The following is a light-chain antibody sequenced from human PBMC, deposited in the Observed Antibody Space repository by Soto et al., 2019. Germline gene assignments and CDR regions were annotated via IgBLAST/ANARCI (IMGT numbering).Light chain of an antibody. CDR2: GNT. V-gene: IGLV1-40*01. CDR1: SSYD. Sequence: QSVLTQPPSVSGAPGQRVTISCTGTSSYDVHWYRQLPGTAPKLLIYGNTNRPSGVPDRFSGSKSGNTASLTVSGLQAEDEADYYCSSYAGSSNVFGTGTKLTVL. J-gene: IGLJ1*01. CDR3: SSYAGSSNV.